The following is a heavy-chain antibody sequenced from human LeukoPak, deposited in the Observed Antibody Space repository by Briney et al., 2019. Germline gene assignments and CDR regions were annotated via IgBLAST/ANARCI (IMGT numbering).Heavy chain of an antibody. Sequence: GGSLRLSCAASGFTFSSHAMSWVRQAPGKGLEWVGRIKSKTDGGTTDYAAPVKGRFTISRDDSKNTLYLQMNSLKTEDTAVYYCTTTIVGDFDYWGQGTLVTVSS. CDR3: TTTIVGDFDY. V-gene: IGHV3-15*01. CDR2: IKSKTDGGTT. CDR1: GFTFSSHA. D-gene: IGHD3-22*01. J-gene: IGHJ4*02.